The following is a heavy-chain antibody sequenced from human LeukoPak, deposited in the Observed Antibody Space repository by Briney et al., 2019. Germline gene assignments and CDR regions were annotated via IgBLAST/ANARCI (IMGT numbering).Heavy chain of an antibody. V-gene: IGHV3-30*03. Sequence: GGSLRLSCAASGFTFSSYGMHWVRQAPGKGLEWVAVISYDGSNKYYADSVKGRFTISRDNSKNTLYLQMNSLRAEDTAVYYCARGSGGAAARYSDYWGQGTLVTVSS. CDR2: ISYDGSNK. CDR1: GFTFSSYG. J-gene: IGHJ4*02. D-gene: IGHD6-13*01. CDR3: ARGSGGAAARYSDY.